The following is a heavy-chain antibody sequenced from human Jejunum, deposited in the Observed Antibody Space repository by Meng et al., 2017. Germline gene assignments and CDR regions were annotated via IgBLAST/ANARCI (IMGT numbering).Heavy chain of an antibody. CDR2: IHYSRSP. Sequence: SETLSLTCTVSGDSVSTNYFWSWLRQSPGKGLELIGYIHYSRSPDYNPSLKSRVTISIDTSKNQFSLNLNSVTTTDTAVYYCARMIGSGPFDYWGQGTLVTAPQ. J-gene: IGHJ4*02. CDR3: ARMIGSGPFDY. V-gene: IGHV4-61*01. D-gene: IGHD6-19*01. CDR1: GDSVSTNYF.